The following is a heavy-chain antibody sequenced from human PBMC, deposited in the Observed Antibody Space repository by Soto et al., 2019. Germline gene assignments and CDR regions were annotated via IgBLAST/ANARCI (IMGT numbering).Heavy chain of an antibody. J-gene: IGHJ6*02. CDR1: GGSISSGGYY. Sequence: SETLSLTCTVSGGSISSGGYYWSWIRQHPGKGLEWIGYIYYSGSTYYNPSLKSRVTISVDTSKNQFSLKLSSVTAADTAVYYCARDNWNDGGHYYYYGMDVWGQGTTATVSS. CDR2: IYYSGST. CDR3: ARDNWNDGGHYYYYGMDV. D-gene: IGHD1-20*01. V-gene: IGHV4-31*03.